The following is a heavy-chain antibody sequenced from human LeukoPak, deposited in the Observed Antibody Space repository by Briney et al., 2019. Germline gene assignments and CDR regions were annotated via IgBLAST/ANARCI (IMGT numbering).Heavy chain of an antibody. V-gene: IGHV1-3*01. CDR3: ARDSGSGSNDY. J-gene: IGHJ4*02. Sequence: ASVKVSCKAPGYNFTSYGIHWVRQAPGQRLEWMGWISAGSGNTKYSQNFQGRVTFISNTSATTAFMELSSLRSEDAAVYYCARDSGSGSNDYWGQGTLVTVSS. D-gene: IGHD1-26*01. CDR1: GYNFTSYG. CDR2: ISAGSGNT.